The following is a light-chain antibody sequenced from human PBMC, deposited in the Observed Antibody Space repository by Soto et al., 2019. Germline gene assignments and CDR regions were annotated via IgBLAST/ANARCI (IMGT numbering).Light chain of an antibody. CDR2: DAS. J-gene: IGKJ4*01. V-gene: IGKV1-33*01. CDR1: QDIKNS. CDR3: QQYDNLPLP. Sequence: DIQMTQSPSSLSASVGDRVTITCPASQDIKNSLNWYQQKSGKAPKLLIYDASDLETGVPSRFSGSGSGTDFTFTINSLQPEDIATYYCQQYDNLPLPFGGGTKVAIK.